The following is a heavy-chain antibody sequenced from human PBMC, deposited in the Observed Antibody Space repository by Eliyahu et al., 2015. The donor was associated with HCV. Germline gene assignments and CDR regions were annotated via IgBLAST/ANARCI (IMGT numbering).Heavy chain of an antibody. Sequence: DVQLEASGGGLVXPGXSLXLSCAASGFTXSNTWMTWVRQAPGKGLEWVANIKEDGSETYYTDSLKGRFTISRDNSKNSLYLHVDSLTVEDTALYYCARRTGGFDYWGQGIQVIVSS. J-gene: IGHJ4*02. V-gene: IGHV3-7*01. CDR2: IKEDGSET. CDR1: GFTXSNTW. D-gene: IGHD1-1*01. CDR3: ARRTGGFDY.